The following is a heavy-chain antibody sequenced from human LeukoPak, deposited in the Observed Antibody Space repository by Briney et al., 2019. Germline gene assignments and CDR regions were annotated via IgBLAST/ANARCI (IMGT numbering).Heavy chain of an antibody. J-gene: IGHJ3*02. CDR2: ISSSGSTI. D-gene: IGHD3-16*01. Sequence: PGGSLRLSCAASGFTFSSYEMNWVRQAPGKGLEWVSYISSSGSTIYYADSVKGRFTISRDSAKNSLYLQMKSLRAEDTAVYYCARDKKITEFDMWGQGTMVTVSS. CDR1: GFTFSSYE. CDR3: ARDKKITEFDM. V-gene: IGHV3-48*03.